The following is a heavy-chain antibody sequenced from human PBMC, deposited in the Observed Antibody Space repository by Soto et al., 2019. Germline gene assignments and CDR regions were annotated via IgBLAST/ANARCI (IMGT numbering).Heavy chain of an antibody. CDR3: ARGGEWQRSYYFNF. CDR1: RFTFSTYW. CDR2: INSDGSTT. V-gene: IGHV3-74*01. D-gene: IGHD5-12*01. Sequence: GSLRLSCAASRFTFSTYWMHWVRQAPGKGLVWVSRINSDGSTTGYADSVKGRFTISRDNAKNTLYLQMNSLRAEDTAVYYCARGGEWQRSYYFNFWGQGTLVTVSS. J-gene: IGHJ4*02.